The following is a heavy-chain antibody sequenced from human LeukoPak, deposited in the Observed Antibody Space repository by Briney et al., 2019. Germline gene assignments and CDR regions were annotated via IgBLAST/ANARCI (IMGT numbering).Heavy chain of an antibody. Sequence: ASVKVSRKASGYTFTSYGISWVRQAPGQGLEWMGWISAYNGNTNYAQKLQGRVTMTTDTSTSTAYMELRSLRSDDTAVYYCARVRYDFWSGYSLYYFDYWGQGTLVTVSS. CDR3: ARVRYDFWSGYSLYYFDY. CDR2: ISAYNGNT. CDR1: GYTFTSYG. D-gene: IGHD3-3*01. V-gene: IGHV1-18*01. J-gene: IGHJ4*02.